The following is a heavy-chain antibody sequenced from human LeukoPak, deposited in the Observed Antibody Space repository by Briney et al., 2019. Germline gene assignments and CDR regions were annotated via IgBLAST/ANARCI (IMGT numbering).Heavy chain of an antibody. CDR1: GGTFSSYA. V-gene: IGHV1-69*13. D-gene: IGHD3-22*01. J-gene: IGHJ4*02. CDR3: AIAYYDSSGYYVVPFDY. Sequence: ASVKVSCKASGGTFSSYAISWVRQAPGQGLEWMGGIIPVFGAGNSAQKFQGRVTITADESTNIVYMELSSLRSEDTAVYYCAIAYYDSSGYYVVPFDYWGQGTLVTVSS. CDR2: IIPVFGAG.